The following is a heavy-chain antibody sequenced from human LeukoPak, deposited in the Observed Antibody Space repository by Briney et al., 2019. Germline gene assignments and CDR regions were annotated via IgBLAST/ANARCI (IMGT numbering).Heavy chain of an antibody. D-gene: IGHD3-3*02. V-gene: IGHV4-59*01. J-gene: IGHJ4*02. CDR1: GGSFSGYY. CDR3: ARAPSPRVHFDY. CDR2: IYYSGST. Sequence: SETLSLTCAVYGGSFSGYYWSWIRQPPGKGLEWIGYIYYSGSTNYNPSLKSRVTISVDTSKNQFSLKLSSVTAADTAAYYCARAPSPRVHFDYWGQGTLVTVSS.